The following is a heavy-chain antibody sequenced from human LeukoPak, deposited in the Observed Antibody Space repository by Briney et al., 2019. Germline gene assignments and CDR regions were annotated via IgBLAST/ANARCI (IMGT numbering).Heavy chain of an antibody. Sequence: GESLKISCKGSGYSFTSYWIGWVRQMPGKGLEWMGIIYPGDSDTRYSPSFQGQVTISADKSISTAYLQWSSLKASDTAMYYCVRLPYGSGSYSAARLYYFDYWGQGTLVTVSS. CDR2: IYPGDSDT. V-gene: IGHV5-51*01. J-gene: IGHJ4*02. CDR1: GYSFTSYW. CDR3: VRLPYGSGSYSAARLYYFDY. D-gene: IGHD3-10*01.